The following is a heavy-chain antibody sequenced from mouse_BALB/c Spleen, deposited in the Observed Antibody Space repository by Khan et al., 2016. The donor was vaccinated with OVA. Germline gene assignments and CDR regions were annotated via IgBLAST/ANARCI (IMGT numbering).Heavy chain of an antibody. D-gene: IGHD1-1*02. CDR2: IWGGGST. Sequence: VELVESGPGLVAPSQSLSITCTVSGFSLSDYGVSWVRKPPGKGLEWLGVIWGGGSTYYYSALYSRLGISKGTSNSQVFLKMNRLQTADTAIYCCAKGLWSYYFAMDYWGQGTSVTVSS. V-gene: IGHV2-6-5*01. J-gene: IGHJ4*01. CDR3: AKGLWSYYFAMDY. CDR1: GFSLSDYG.